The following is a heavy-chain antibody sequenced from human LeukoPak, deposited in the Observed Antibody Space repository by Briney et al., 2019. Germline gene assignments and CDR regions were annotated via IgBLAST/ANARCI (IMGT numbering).Heavy chain of an antibody. V-gene: IGHV3-30-3*01. CDR1: GFTFSSYA. CDR3: VRDRRGSGWPYYFDY. J-gene: IGHJ4*02. CDR2: ISYDGSNK. Sequence: PGRSLRLSCAASGFTFSSYAMHWVRQAPGKGLEWVAVISYDGSNKYYADSVKGRFTISRDNSKNTLYLQMNSLRAEDTAVYYCVRDRRGSGWPYYFDYWGQGTLVTVSS. D-gene: IGHD6-19*01.